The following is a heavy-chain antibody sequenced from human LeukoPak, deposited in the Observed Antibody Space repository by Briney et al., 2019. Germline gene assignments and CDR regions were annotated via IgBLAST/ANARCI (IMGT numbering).Heavy chain of an antibody. Sequence: SETLSLTCTVSGGFISSSSYYWGWIRQPPGKGLEWIGSIYFSGRTYYNPSLKSRVTISVDTSKNQFSLKLSSVTAADTAVYYCARQRDYYDSRGYYSDWGQGTPVTVSS. CDR1: GGFISSSSYY. D-gene: IGHD3-22*01. V-gene: IGHV4-39*01. J-gene: IGHJ4*02. CDR3: ARQRDYYDSRGYYSD. CDR2: IYFSGRT.